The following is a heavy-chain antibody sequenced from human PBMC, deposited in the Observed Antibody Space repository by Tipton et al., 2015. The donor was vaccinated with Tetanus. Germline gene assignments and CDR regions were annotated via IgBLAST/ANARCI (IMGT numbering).Heavy chain of an antibody. J-gene: IGHJ5*02. CDR2: IYHIGAA. CDR3: ARDFGSNHNWFDP. D-gene: IGHD6-13*01. V-gene: IGHV4-31*03. CDR1: GDSLVRGGYY. Sequence: TLSLTCTVSGDSLVRGGYYWTWIRHLPGKGLEWIGYIYHIGAAHYNPSLKSRVTLSVDMSKNQFFLKMISMTAADTAVYFCARDFGSNHNWFDPWGQGTPVTVSS.